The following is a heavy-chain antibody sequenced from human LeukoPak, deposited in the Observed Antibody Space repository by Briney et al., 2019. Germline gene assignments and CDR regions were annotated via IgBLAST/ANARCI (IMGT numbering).Heavy chain of an antibody. CDR2: INANSGGT. V-gene: IGHV1-2*02. CDR3: GRDVDHHDTTGKGLVDI. Sequence: SVKASCKVSVYTFTGYHMHCVRHAPGQGLECMICINANSGGTNYAQKFQGRVTLTRDSSISTVYMELSSLRSDDTALYYCGRDVDHHDTTGKGLVDIWGQGTMVTVSS. D-gene: IGHD4-17*01. CDR1: VYTFTGYH. J-gene: IGHJ3*02.